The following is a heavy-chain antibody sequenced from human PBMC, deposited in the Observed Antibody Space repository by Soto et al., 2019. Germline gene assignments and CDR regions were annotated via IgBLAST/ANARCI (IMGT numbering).Heavy chain of an antibody. CDR3: AKENRDDDSGWYSSTDWFDP. Sequence: QVQLVQSGAEVKKPGSSVKVSCKASGGTFDIFSISWVRQSHGQGLEWMGGIIPIFGTAEYSQKFQGRVTITADESTSTSYMELSSLRFEDTAVYYCAKENRDDDSGWYSSTDWFDPWGQGTLVTVSS. J-gene: IGHJ5*02. CDR1: GGTFDIFS. V-gene: IGHV1-69*01. CDR2: IIPIFGTA. D-gene: IGHD6-19*01.